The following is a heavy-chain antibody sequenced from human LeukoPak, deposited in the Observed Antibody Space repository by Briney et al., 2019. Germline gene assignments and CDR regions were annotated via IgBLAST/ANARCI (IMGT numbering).Heavy chain of an antibody. Sequence: SETLSLTCTVSGGSISSYYWSWIRQPPGEGLEWIGRIYTSGSTNYNPSLKSRVTMSVDTSKNQFSLKLSSVTAADTAVYYCARDVKAAAGPTRAYYYYYYGMDVWGQGTTVTVSS. CDR3: ARDVKAAAGPTRAYYYYYYGMDV. D-gene: IGHD6-13*01. V-gene: IGHV4-4*07. CDR1: GGSISSYY. CDR2: IYTSGST. J-gene: IGHJ6*02.